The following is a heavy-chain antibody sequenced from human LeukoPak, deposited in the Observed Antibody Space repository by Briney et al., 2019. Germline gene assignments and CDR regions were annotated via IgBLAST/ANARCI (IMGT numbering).Heavy chain of an antibody. CDR1: GFSFITYS. J-gene: IGHJ4*02. CDR3: ARDRGGRYNWNPQAVDY. D-gene: IGHD1-1*01. CDR2: ISSSSSYI. Sequence: PGGSLRLSCAASGFSFITYSLIWVRQAPGKGLEWVSSISSSSSYIYYADSVKGRFTISRDNAKNSLYLQMNSLRAEDTAVYYCARDRGGRYNWNPQAVDYWGQGTLVTVSS. V-gene: IGHV3-21*01.